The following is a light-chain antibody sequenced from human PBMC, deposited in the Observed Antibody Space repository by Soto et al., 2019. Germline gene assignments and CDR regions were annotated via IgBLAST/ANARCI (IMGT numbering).Light chain of an antibody. Sequence: EIVMTQSPATLSVSSGEGITLSCRASQSVKNHLAWYQHKPGQSPRLLIYDASTRATGVPARFSAGGSGTEFTLVISSLQSEDAAVYFCQEYNASPPGTFGQGTKVEIK. CDR3: QEYNASPPGT. CDR1: QSVKNH. V-gene: IGKV3D-15*01. J-gene: IGKJ1*01. CDR2: DAS.